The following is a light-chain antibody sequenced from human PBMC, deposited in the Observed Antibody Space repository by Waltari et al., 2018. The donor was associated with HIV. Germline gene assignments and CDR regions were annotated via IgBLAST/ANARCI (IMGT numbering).Light chain of an antibody. J-gene: IGLJ2*01. V-gene: IGLV1-40*01. CDR1: SSNIGAGYD. CDR2: DNN. CDR3: QSYDSSLKVI. Sequence: QSVLTQPPSVPGAPGQRVTISCTGSSSNIGAGYDVHWYQQFPGSVPRLLIYDNNNRPSGVPDRFSASKSGTSASLAISGLQAEDEADYYCQSYDSSLKVIFGGGTKVTVL.